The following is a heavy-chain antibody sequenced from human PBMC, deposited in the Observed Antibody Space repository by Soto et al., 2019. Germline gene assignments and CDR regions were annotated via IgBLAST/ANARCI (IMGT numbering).Heavy chain of an antibody. CDR3: AFGFCSSSTCSFYFYGLDV. V-gene: IGHV1-69*01. CDR1: GGTFSSYA. CDR2: IAPIFGTI. J-gene: IGHJ6*02. D-gene: IGHD2-2*03. Sequence: QVQRVQSGAEVKKPGSSVKVSCKASGGTFSSYAVSWVRQAPGQGLEWMGGIAPIFGTIKYAQKFQGRLTITADDSARTAYMELSSLRSEDTAVYYCAFGFCSSSTCSFYFYGLDVWGQGTTGTVSS.